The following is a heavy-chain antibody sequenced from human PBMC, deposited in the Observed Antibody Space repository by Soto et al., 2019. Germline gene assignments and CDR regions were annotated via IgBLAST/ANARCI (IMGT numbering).Heavy chain of an antibody. V-gene: IGHV1-18*01. CDR3: ARNRRLKLGLDL. Sequence: ASVKVSCKTSGYTFSSFGITWVRQAPGQGLEWIGWISGYNGDTNYAQEVQGRVTMTTDTSTSTAYLELRSLRNDDTAIYYCARNRRLKLGLDLWGQGTLVT. CDR1: GYTFSSFG. D-gene: IGHD7-27*01. J-gene: IGHJ5*02. CDR2: ISGYNGDT.